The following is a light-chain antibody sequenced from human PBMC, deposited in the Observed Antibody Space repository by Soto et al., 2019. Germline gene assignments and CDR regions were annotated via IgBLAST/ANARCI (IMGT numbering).Light chain of an antibody. CDR1: QTVTSGSY. V-gene: IGKV3-20*01. Sequence: EIVLTQSPGTLSLSPGERATLSCRASQTVTSGSYLAWYQQKPGQPPRLLTYGASSRATGIPDRFSGSGSGTDFTLTISRLEPEDFAVYYCQQYGSSRGTFGQGTKVDIK. J-gene: IGKJ1*01. CDR3: QQYGSSRGT. CDR2: GAS.